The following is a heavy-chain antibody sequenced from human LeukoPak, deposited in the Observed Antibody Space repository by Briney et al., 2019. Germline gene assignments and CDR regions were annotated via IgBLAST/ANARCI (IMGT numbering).Heavy chain of an antibody. V-gene: IGHV3-23*01. J-gene: IGHJ5*02. Sequence: GGPLRLSCAASGFTFSSYAMSWVRQAPGKGLEWVSAISGSGGSTYYADSVKGRFTISRDNSKNTLYLQMNSLRAEDTAVYYCAKDRGLAVAGLNWFDPWGQGTLVTVSS. CDR2: ISGSGGST. CDR1: GFTFSSYA. D-gene: IGHD6-19*01. CDR3: AKDRGLAVAGLNWFDP.